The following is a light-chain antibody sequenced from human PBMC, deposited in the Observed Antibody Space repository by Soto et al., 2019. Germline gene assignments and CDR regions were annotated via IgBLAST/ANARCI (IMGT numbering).Light chain of an antibody. J-gene: IGLJ3*02. CDR2: EVN. CDR3: CSYAGSSLWM. V-gene: IGLV2-23*02. Sequence: QSVLTQPAAVSGSLGQSITISCSGSGSDIGNYNLVSWYQQQPGKVPRLIIYEVNKGPSGVSNRFSGSKSSNTASLTISDLQPDDECLYYCCSYAGSSLWMFGGGTKVTVL. CDR1: GSDIGNYNL.